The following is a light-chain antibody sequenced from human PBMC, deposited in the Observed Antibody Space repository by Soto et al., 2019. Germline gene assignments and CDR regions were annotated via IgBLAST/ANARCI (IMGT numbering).Light chain of an antibody. CDR2: GAT. Sequence: EIVWTQSPGTLSLYPGERVTVSCRASQSVNSNYLGWYQQKPGQAPRLLIYGATTRPTGVPDRFSGSGAGTDFTLTISRLEPEDCAVYYCQQYDSPPFNFGGGTNVEIK. CDR1: QSVNSNY. CDR3: QQYDSPPFN. V-gene: IGKV3-20*01. J-gene: IGKJ4*01.